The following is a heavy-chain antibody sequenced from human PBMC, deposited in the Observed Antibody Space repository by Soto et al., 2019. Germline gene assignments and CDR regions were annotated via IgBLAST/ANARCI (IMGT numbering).Heavy chain of an antibody. CDR3: ARGRPRDGYNSGHSDFDI. CDR2: IYSSGNT. D-gene: IGHD5-12*01. V-gene: IGHV4-59*02. Sequence: SETISLACKVCGDSVKISLGNWTRQPPGKGLEWIGYIYSSGNTKYNPSLKSGVTMTVDMSQNQISLSLTSVTAADTAVYYCARGRPRDGYNSGHSDFDIWGQGTMVTVSS. CDR1: GDSVKISL. J-gene: IGHJ3*02.